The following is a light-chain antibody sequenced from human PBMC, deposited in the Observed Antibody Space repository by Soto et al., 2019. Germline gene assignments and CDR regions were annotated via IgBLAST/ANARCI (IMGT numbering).Light chain of an antibody. Sequence: EIVLTQSPATLSLSPGETATLSCRASQSVGSYLAWYQQKPGQAPRLLIYDASTRATGIPARFSGSGFGTDFTLTISSLEPEDFAVYYCQQRTNSPPVTFGGGTKVEIK. CDR1: QSVGSY. J-gene: IGKJ4*01. CDR2: DAS. CDR3: QQRTNSPPVT. V-gene: IGKV3-11*01.